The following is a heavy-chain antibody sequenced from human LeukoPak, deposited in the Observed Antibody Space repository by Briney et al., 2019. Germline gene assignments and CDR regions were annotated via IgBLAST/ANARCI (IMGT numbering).Heavy chain of an antibody. V-gene: IGHV4-31*03. CDR1: GGSISSGGSY. Sequence: SETLSLTCTVSGGSISSGGSYWSWIRQHPGKGLEWIGYIYYSGSTYYNPSLKSRVTISVDTSKNQFSLKLSSVTAADTAMYYCARHVGYSYEAPFGYWGQGTLVTVSS. D-gene: IGHD5-18*01. J-gene: IGHJ4*02. CDR3: ARHVGYSYEAPFGY. CDR2: IYYSGST.